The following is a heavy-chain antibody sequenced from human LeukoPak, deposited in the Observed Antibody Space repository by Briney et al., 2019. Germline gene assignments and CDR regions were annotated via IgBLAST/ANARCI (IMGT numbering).Heavy chain of an antibody. J-gene: IGHJ3*02. D-gene: IGHD2-15*01. CDR3: ARRTQDAFDI. Sequence: PGGSLRLSCAASGFIFSNYWMHWVRQAPGKGLVWVSRINSDGSSTNYADSVKGRFTISRDNAKNTLYLQVNSLRAEDTAIYYCARRTQDAFDIWGQGTTVTVSS. CDR2: INSDGSST. CDR1: GFIFSNYW. V-gene: IGHV3-74*01.